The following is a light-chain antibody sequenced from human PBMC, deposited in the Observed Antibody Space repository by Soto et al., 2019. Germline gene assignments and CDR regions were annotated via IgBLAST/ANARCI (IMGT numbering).Light chain of an antibody. V-gene: IGLV1-40*01. J-gene: IGLJ3*02. Sequence: QSVLTQPPSVSGAPGQRVTISCTGSSSSIGAGYDVHWYQQLPRTAPKLLIYDNNNRPSGVPDRFSGSKSGTSASLAITGLGGGDEGDYSCQFCDRSRGGGVFGGGPQLTVL. CDR3: QFCDRSRGGGV. CDR1: SSSIGAGYD. CDR2: DNN.